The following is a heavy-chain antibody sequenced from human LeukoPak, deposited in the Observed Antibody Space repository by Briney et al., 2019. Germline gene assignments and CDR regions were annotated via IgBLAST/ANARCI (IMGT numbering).Heavy chain of an antibody. Sequence: PSETLSLTCTVSGGSISSYYWSWIRQPPGKGLEWIGYIYYSGSTNYNPSLKSRVTISVDTSMNQFSLKLSSVTAADTAVYYCARHESDGRYYYDSSGYSGLWYFDLWGRGTLVTVSS. J-gene: IGHJ2*01. D-gene: IGHD3-22*01. V-gene: IGHV4-59*08. CDR1: GGSISSYY. CDR3: ARHESDGRYYYDSSGYSGLWYFDL. CDR2: IYYSGST.